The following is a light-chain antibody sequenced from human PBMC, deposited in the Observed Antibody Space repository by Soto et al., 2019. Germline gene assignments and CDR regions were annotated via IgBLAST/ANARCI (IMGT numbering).Light chain of an antibody. CDR1: SSDVGGYHY. CDR3: SSYTSTSTPYV. Sequence: QSVLTQPASVSGSPGQSITISCTGTSSDVGGYHYVSWYQQHPGKAPKVMIYEVSNRPSGVSNRFSGSKSDNTASLTISGLQAEDEADYYCSSYTSTSTPYVFGTGTKVTVL. V-gene: IGLV2-14*01. CDR2: EVS. J-gene: IGLJ1*01.